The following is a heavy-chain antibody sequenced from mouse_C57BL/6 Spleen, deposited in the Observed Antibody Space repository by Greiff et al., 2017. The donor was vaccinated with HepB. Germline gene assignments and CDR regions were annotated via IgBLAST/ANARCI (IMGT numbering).Heavy chain of an antibody. D-gene: IGHD2-1*01. CDR3: ARESDGNYFDY. CDR1: GFTFSSYA. J-gene: IGHJ2*01. CDR2: ISDGGSYT. Sequence: EVMLVESGGGLVKPGGSLKLSCAASGFTFSSYAMSWVRQTPEKRLEWVATISDGGSYTYYPDNVKGRFTISRDNAKNNLYLQMSHLKSEDTAMYYCARESDGNYFDYWGQGTTLTVSS. V-gene: IGHV5-4*01.